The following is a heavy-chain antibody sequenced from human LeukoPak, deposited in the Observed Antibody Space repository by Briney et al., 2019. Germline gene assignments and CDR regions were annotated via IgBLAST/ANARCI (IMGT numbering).Heavy chain of an antibody. V-gene: IGHV4-59*01. CDR2: IYYSGST. Sequence: SETLSLTCTVSGGYISSYYWSWIRQPPGKGLEWIGYIYYSGSTNYNPSLKSRVTISVDTSKNQFSLKLSSVTAADTAVYYCARVGIRYSSSWYFDYWGQGTLVTVSS. D-gene: IGHD6-13*01. J-gene: IGHJ4*02. CDR1: GGYISSYY. CDR3: ARVGIRYSSSWYFDY.